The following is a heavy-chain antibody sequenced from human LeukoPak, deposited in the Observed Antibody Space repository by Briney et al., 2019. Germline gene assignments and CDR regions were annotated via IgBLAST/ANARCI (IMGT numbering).Heavy chain of an antibody. V-gene: IGHV4-39*07. CDR2: IYYSGST. J-gene: IGHJ4*02. CDR3: ARVRYCSTNRCYDREFDN. CDR1: GGSISSSSYY. D-gene: IGHD2-2*01. Sequence: SETLSLTCTVSGGSISSSSYYWGWIRQPPGKGLEWIGSIYYSGSTYYNPSLRSRVTISVDTSKNQFSLKLSSVTAADTAVYYCARVRYCSTNRCYDREFDNWGQGTLVTVSS.